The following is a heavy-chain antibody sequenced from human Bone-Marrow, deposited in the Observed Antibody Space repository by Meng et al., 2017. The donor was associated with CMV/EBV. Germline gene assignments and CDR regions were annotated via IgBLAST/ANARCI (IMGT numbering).Heavy chain of an antibody. CDR2: IYYSGST. V-gene: IGHV4-39*07. J-gene: IGHJ4*02. CDR3: ARVRDGYNYDY. D-gene: IGHD5-24*01. CDR1: GGSISSSSYY. Sequence: SETLSLTCTVSGGSISSSSYYWGWIRQPPGKRLEWIGSIYYSGSTYYNPSLKSRVTISVDTSKNQFSLKLSSVTAADTAVYYCARVRDGYNYDYWGQGTLVTVSS.